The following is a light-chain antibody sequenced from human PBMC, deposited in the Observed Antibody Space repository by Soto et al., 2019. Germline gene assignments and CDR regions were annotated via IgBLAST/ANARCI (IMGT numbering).Light chain of an antibody. V-gene: IGLV3-21*02. CDR2: DDS. Sequence: SYELTQPPSVSVAPGQTARITCGGNNIGSKSVHWFQQKPGQAPVLDVYDDSDRPSGIPERFSGSNSGNTATLTISRVDTGDEADFYCQVWDSSSDHVVFGGGTKLTVL. CDR1: NIGSKS. CDR3: QVWDSSSDHVV. J-gene: IGLJ2*01.